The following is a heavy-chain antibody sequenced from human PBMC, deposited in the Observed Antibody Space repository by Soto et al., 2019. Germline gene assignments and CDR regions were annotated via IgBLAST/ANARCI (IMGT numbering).Heavy chain of an antibody. CDR1: VFSLGTYGVG. CDR2: IYWDDDK. J-gene: IGHJ2*01. V-gene: IGHV2-5*02. D-gene: IGHD1-26*01. Sequence: QITLNESGPTLVKPTQTLTLTCTFSVFSLGTYGVGVGWIRQPPGKALEWLALIYWDDDKRYSPSLKSRLAITKDTSKRQVFLTLTNMDPVDTATYYCAHRGGGIVDWYFDLWGRGTPVIVSS. CDR3: AHRGGGIVDWYFDL.